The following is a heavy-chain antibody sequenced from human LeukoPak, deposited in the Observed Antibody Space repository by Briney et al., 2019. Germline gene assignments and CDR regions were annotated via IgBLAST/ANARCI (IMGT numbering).Heavy chain of an antibody. J-gene: IGHJ4*02. CDR1: GFTFSSYS. D-gene: IGHD5-12*01. V-gene: IGHV3-48*01. CDR3: ARDLAYSGYDLEASDY. Sequence: PGGSLRLSCAASGFTFSSYSMNWVRQAPGKGLEWVSYISSSSSTIYYADSVKGRFTISRDNAKNSLYLQMNSLRAEDTAVYYCARDLAYSGYDLEASDYWGQGTLVTVSS. CDR2: ISSSSSTI.